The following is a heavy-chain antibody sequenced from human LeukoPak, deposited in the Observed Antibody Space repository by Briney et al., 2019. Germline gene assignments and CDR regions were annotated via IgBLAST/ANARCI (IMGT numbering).Heavy chain of an antibody. D-gene: IGHD3-3*01. CDR2: IRSYTSGGTA. CDR1: GFTFNDAW. V-gene: IGHV3-15*01. CDR3: TSGEMSAFGF. J-gene: IGHJ3*01. Sequence: GGSLRLSCAGSGTSETSGFTFNDAWMNWVRQAPGKGLEWLGRIRSYTSGGTANYAAPVRGRFIISRDDSKKTVYLQMSRLKTEDTAMYYCTSGEMSAFGFWGQGTMVTVSS.